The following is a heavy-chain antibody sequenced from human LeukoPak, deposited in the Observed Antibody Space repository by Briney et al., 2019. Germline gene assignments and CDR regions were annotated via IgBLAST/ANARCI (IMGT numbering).Heavy chain of an antibody. V-gene: IGHV1-2*04. Sequence: ASVKVSCKASGYTFTGYYMHWVRQAPGQGLEWMGWINPNSGVTNYAQKFQGWVTMTRDTSISTAYMELSRLRSDDTAVYFCASVIAASGTRNWYFDLWSRGTLVTVSS. J-gene: IGHJ2*01. CDR2: INPNSGVT. D-gene: IGHD6-13*01. CDR3: ASVIAASGTRNWYFDL. CDR1: GYTFTGYY.